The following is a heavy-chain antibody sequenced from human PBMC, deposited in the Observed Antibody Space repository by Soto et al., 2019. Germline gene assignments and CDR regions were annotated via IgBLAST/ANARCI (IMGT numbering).Heavy chain of an antibody. Sequence: QVQLQQWGAGLLKPSETLSLTCAVYGGSFSGYYWSWIRQPPGKGLEWIREINHSGSTNYNPSLKSQVPISVAPSKNRLALKLSSVTAADTAVYYCARDYYASSGYYPFFDYWGQGTLVTVSS. J-gene: IGHJ4*02. D-gene: IGHD3-22*01. V-gene: IGHV4-34*01. CDR2: INHSGST. CDR3: ARDYYASSGYYPFFDY. CDR1: GGSFSGYY.